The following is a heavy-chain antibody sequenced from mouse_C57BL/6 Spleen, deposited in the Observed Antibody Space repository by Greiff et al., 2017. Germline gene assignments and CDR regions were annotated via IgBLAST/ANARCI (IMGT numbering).Heavy chain of an antibody. D-gene: IGHD1-1*01. V-gene: IGHV1-82*01. CDR2: IYPGDGDT. J-gene: IGHJ1*03. CDR3: ARVRDYGSSYGYFDV. Sequence: QVQLQQSGPELVKPGASVKISCKASGYAFSSSWMNWVKQRPGKGLEWIGRIYPGDGDTNYKGKFKGKATLTADKSSSTAYMQLSSLTSEDSAVYFCARVRDYGSSYGYFDVWGTGTTVTVSS. CDR1: GYAFSSSW.